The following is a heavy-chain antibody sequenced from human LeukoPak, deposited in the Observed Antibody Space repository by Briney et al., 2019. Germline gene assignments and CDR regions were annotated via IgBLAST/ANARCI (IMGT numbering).Heavy chain of an antibody. CDR1: GGSISSYY. V-gene: IGHV4-59*08. CDR2: IYYSGST. CDR3: ARHRNDASDI. Sequence: PSETLSLTCTVSGGSISSYYWSWIRQPPGKGLEWIGYIYYSGSTNYNPSLKSRVTISVDTSKNQFSLKLSSVTAADTAVYYCARHRNDASDIWGQGTMVTVYS. J-gene: IGHJ3*02.